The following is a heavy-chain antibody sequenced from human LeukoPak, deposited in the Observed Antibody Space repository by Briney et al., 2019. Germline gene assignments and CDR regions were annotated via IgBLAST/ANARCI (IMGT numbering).Heavy chain of an antibody. Sequence: SETLSLTCAVYGGSLSGYYWSWIRQPPGKGLEWIGEINHSGSTNYNPSLKSRVTISVDTSKNQFSLKLSSVTAADTAVYYCARGPSTGGSPARYYFDYWGQGTLVTVSS. CDR2: INHSGST. CDR1: GGSLSGYY. J-gene: IGHJ4*02. D-gene: IGHD3-10*01. CDR3: ARGPSTGGSPARYYFDY. V-gene: IGHV4-34*01.